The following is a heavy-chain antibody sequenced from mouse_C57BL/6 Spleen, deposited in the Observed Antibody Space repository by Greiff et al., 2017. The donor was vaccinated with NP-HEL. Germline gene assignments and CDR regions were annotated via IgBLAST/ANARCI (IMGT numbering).Heavy chain of an antibody. CDR2: IYPGDGDT. V-gene: IGHV1-80*01. CDR1: GYAFSSYW. CDR3: ARGGSNYGGFFDY. J-gene: IGHJ2*01. D-gene: IGHD2-5*01. Sequence: QVQLKQSGAELVKPGASVKISCKASGYAFSSYWMNWVKQRPGKGLEWIGQIYPGDGDTNYNGKFKGKATLTADKSSSTAYMQLSSLTSEDSAVYFCARGGSNYGGFFDYWGQGTTLTVSS.